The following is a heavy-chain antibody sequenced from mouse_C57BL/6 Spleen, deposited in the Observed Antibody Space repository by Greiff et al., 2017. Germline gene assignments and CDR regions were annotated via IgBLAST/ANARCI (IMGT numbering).Heavy chain of an antibody. CDR2: IDPSDSYT. CDR1: GYTFTSYW. J-gene: IGHJ4*01. V-gene: IGHV1-50*01. CDR3: ARRDGYRGAMDY. Sequence: QVQLQQPGAELVKPGASVKLSCKASGYTFTSYWMQWVKQRPGQGLEWLGEIDPSDSYTNYNQKFKGKATLTVDTSSSTAYMQLSSLTSEDSAVYYCARRDGYRGAMDYWGQGTSVTVSS. D-gene: IGHD2-3*01.